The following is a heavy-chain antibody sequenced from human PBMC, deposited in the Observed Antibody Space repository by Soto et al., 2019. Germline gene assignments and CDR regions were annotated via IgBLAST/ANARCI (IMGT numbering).Heavy chain of an antibody. Sequence: GESLKISCKGSGYSFTSYWISWVRQMPGKGLEWMGRIGPSDSYTNYSPSFQGHVTISADKSISTAYLQWSSLKASDTAMYYCARIFRGPIDYWGQGTLVTVSS. J-gene: IGHJ4*02. CDR2: IGPSDSYT. CDR1: GYSFTSYW. D-gene: IGHD3-3*01. CDR3: ARIFRGPIDY. V-gene: IGHV5-10-1*01.